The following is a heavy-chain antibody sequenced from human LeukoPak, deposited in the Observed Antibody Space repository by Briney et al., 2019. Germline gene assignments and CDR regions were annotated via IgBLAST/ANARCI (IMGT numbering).Heavy chain of an antibody. J-gene: IGHJ4*02. CDR3: ARDGGHSTDLDY. V-gene: IGHV3-7*01. CDR1: GFTFSRHW. Sequence: GGSLRLSCATSGFTFSRHWMTWVRQAPGKGPEWVANIKQDGSERYYAHSVKGRFTISRDNAKNSLYLQMNSLRAEDTAVYYCARDGGHSTDLDYWGQGILVTVSS. CDR2: IKQDGSER. D-gene: IGHD2-8*02.